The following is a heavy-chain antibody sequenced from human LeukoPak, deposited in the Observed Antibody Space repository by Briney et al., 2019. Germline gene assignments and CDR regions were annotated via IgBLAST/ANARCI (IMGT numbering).Heavy chain of an antibody. J-gene: IGHJ4*02. D-gene: IGHD1-26*01. V-gene: IGHV1-18*01. Sequence: ASVKGYCNACGYIFIIYGLSCLRQAPGQGLEWMGWISTYDGKTRYAQKFQDRVTMATDTSTSAAYMELRSLRFDDTAVYFCARDGRIVGPTTVIGYFNHWGQGCLVTVSS. CDR2: ISTYDGKT. CDR3: ARDGRIVGPTTVIGYFNH. CDR1: GYIFIIYG.